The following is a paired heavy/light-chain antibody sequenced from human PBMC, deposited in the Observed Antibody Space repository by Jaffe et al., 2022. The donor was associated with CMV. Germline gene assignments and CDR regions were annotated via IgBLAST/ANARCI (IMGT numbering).Heavy chain of an antibody. Sequence: EVQVVESGGGLVQPGRSLRLSCEASGFRFDYYAMHWVRQTPGKGLEWVSGISYNSGRINYADSVKGRFTISRDNAKNSVYLQMNGLRSEDTALYYCVKDKGTYGGQSAQFHYWGQGTQVTVSS. CDR3: VKDKGTYGGQSAQFHY. CDR2: ISYNSGRI. V-gene: IGHV3-9*01. J-gene: IGHJ4*02. CDR1: GFRFDYYA. D-gene: IGHD4-17*01.
Light chain of an antibody. CDR3: QQRSNWPPT. CDR1: QSVSSY. V-gene: IGKV3-11*01. Sequence: EIVLTQSPATLPLSPGERATLSCRANQSVSSYLAWYQQRPGQAPRLLIYDASNRATDIPARFSGSGSGTDFTLTISSLEPEDFALYYCQQRSNWPPTFGGGTKVEIK. CDR2: DAS. J-gene: IGKJ4*01.